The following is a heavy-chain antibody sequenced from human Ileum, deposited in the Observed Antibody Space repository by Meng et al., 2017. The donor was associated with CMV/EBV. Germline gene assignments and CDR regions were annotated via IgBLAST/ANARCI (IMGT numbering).Heavy chain of an antibody. CDR2: IHSSGMT. CDR3: ATRRRDGGSGEGYFDL. Sequence: QVRLEEAGPGRVKPSQTTSLTCTVSGDSMNSVCHYWSGIRQPAGKGLEWIGRIHSSGMTNYNPSLKSRVTISVDTSKNQFSLNLSSMTAADTAVYYCATRRRDGGSGEGYFDLWGRGTLVTVSS. CDR1: GDSMNSVCHY. V-gene: IGHV4-61*02. D-gene: IGHD7-27*01. J-gene: IGHJ2*01.